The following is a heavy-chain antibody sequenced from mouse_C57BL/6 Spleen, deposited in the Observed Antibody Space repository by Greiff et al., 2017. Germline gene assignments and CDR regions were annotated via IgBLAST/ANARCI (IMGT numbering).Heavy chain of an antibody. V-gene: IGHV10-3*01. Sequence: EVHLVESGGGLVQPKGSLKLSCAASGFTFNTYAMHWVRQAPGKGLEWVARIRSKSSNYATYYADSVKDRFTISRDDSQSMLYLQMNNLKTEDTAMYYCVREGITTVVDYFDYWGQGTTLTVSS. CDR3: VREGITTVVDYFDY. D-gene: IGHD1-1*01. J-gene: IGHJ2*01. CDR1: GFTFNTYA. CDR2: IRSKSSNYAT.